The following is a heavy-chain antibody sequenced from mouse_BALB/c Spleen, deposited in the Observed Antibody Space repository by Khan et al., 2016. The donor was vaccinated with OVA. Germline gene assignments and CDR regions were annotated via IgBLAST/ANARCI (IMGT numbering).Heavy chain of an antibody. CDR3: ARWNWQYYYFDY. J-gene: IGHJ2*01. Sequence: VQLQQSGPELVKPGTSVKMSCKASGYSFTNYLIHWVKQKPGQGLEWIGYINPYNGATKYNEKFKGKAIMTLDTSSITAYMELRSLTSEASAVYSVARWNWQYYYFDYWGQGSTVTVSA. D-gene: IGHD4-1*01. CDR1: GYSFTNYL. V-gene: IGHV1S136*01. CDR2: INPYNGAT.